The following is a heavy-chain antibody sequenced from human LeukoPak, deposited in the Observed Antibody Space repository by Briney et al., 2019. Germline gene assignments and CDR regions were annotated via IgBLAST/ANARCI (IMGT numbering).Heavy chain of an antibody. CDR1: GFTFSSYS. J-gene: IGHJ1*01. Sequence: GALRLSCAASGFTFSSYSMNWVRQAPGKGLEWVSSISSSSSYIYYADSVKGRFTISRDNSKNTLYLQMNSLRAEDTAVYYCAKDKSSSYRAEHFQHWGQGTLVTVSS. V-gene: IGHV3-21*01. D-gene: IGHD6-6*01. CDR3: AKDKSSSYRAEHFQH. CDR2: ISSSSSYI.